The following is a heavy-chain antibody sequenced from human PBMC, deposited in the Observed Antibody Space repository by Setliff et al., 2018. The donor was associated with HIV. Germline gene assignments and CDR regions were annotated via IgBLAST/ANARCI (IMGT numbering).Heavy chain of an antibody. Sequence: EASVKVSCKASGDTFSNSALTWVRQAPGQGLEWMGGSIPLFGTVTYAQRFQGRVTITTDELMTTAYMDLTSMRSEDTAVYYCASGSGYCRNGVCYIGVHKNPDKYYFDYWGQGTLVTVSS. CDR1: GDTFSNSA. CDR3: ASGSGYCRNGVCYIGVHKNPDKYYFDY. V-gene: IGHV1-69*05. D-gene: IGHD2-8*01. J-gene: IGHJ4*02. CDR2: SIPLFGTV.